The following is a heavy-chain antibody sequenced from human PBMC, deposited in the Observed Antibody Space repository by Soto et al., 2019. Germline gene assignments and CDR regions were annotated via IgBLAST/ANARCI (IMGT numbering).Heavy chain of an antibody. V-gene: IGHV5-51*01. D-gene: IGHD2-21*02. Sequence: GESLKISCKGSGYSFTSYWIGWVRQMPGKGLEWTGIIYPGDSDTRYSPSFQGQVTISADKSISTAYLQWSSLKASDTAMYYCERHVIGYCGGDCYSGAFDIWGQGTMVTVSS. CDR1: GYSFTSYW. J-gene: IGHJ3*02. CDR3: ERHVIGYCGGDCYSGAFDI. CDR2: IYPGDSDT.